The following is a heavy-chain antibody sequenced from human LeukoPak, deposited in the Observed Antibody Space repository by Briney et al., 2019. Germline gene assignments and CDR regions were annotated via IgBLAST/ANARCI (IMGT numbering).Heavy chain of an antibody. D-gene: IGHD2-2*01. CDR3: ARDYCSSTSCLFDY. V-gene: IGHV3-33*08. J-gene: IGHJ4*02. CDR1: GFTFSSYS. Sequence: SGGSLRLSCAASGFTFSSYSMNWVRQAPGKGLEWVALIWYDGTNKYYADSVKGRFTISRDNSKNTLYLQMNSLRAKDTAVYYCARDYCSSTSCLFDYWGQGTLVTVSS. CDR2: IWYDGTNK.